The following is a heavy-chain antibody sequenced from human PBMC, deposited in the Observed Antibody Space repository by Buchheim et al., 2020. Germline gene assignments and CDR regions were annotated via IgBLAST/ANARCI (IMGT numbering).Heavy chain of an antibody. D-gene: IGHD2-21*01. V-gene: IGHV3-48*01. CDR3: ARGRASYHFDY. Sequence: EVQLAESGGGLVQPGGSLRLSCVASGFTFKNYNMNWVRQAPGKGLEWVAYISGGGRPLFYADSVKGRFTISRDNAMNSMYLQIDSLRAEDTAVYFCARGRASYHFDYWGQGTL. CDR2: ISGGGRPL. J-gene: IGHJ4*02. CDR1: GFTFKNYN.